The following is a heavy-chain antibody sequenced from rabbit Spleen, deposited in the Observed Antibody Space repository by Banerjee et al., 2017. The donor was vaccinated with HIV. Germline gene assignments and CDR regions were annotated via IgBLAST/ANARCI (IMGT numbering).Heavy chain of an antibody. J-gene: IGHJ4*01. D-gene: IGHD2-1*01. CDR2: ISTFGSA. CDR3: VRDQAGDADYGPYYLNL. Sequence: QEQLVESGGGLVQPGGSLKLTCTASGFDFSRYYVSWVRQAPGKGLEYIGWISTFGSAYYANWVNGRFTISSHNAQNTLYLQLSSLTAADTATYFCVRDQAGDADYGPYYLNLWGPGTLVTVS. V-gene: IGHV1S29*01. CDR1: GFDFSRYY.